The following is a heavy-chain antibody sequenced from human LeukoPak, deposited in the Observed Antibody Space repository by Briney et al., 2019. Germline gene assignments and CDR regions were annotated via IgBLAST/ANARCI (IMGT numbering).Heavy chain of an antibody. CDR1: GYTFTGYY. CDR2: ISVYNGNT. D-gene: IGHD4-17*01. Sequence: GASVKVSCKASGYTFTGYYMHWVRQAPGQGLEWMGWISVYNGNTKSAQKLQGRVTMTTDTSTSTAYMELRSLRSDDTAVYYCARAHHSLAGDLYYFDYWGQGTLVTVSS. J-gene: IGHJ4*02. V-gene: IGHV1-18*04. CDR3: ARAHHSLAGDLYYFDY.